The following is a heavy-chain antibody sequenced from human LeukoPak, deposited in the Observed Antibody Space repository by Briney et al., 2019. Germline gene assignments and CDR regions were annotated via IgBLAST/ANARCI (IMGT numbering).Heavy chain of an antibody. CDR1: GFTFISYD. D-gene: IGHD3-22*01. J-gene: IGHJ4*02. CDR3: ARDRSSGYSPLTGFDY. CDR2: ISSGGSSI. Sequence: GGSLRLSCAASGFTFISYDMNWVRQAPGKGLQWVSYISSGGSSIYYADSVKGRFTISRDNAKNSLYLQMDSLRAEDTAVYYCARDRSSGYSPLTGFDYWGRGTLVTVSS. V-gene: IGHV3-48*03.